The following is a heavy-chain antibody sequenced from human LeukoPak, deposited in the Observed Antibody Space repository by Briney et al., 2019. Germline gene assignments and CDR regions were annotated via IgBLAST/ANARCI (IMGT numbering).Heavy chain of an antibody. J-gene: IGHJ4*02. CDR1: GGSISSGSYY. V-gene: IGHV4-61*02. D-gene: IGHD3-10*01. Sequence: PSETLSLTCTVSGGSISSGSYYWSWIRQPAGKGLEWIGRIYTSGSTNYNPSLKSRVTISVDTSKNQSSLKLSSVTAADTAVYYCAGMVRGAPFDYWGQGTLVTVSS. CDR3: AGMVRGAPFDY. CDR2: IYTSGST.